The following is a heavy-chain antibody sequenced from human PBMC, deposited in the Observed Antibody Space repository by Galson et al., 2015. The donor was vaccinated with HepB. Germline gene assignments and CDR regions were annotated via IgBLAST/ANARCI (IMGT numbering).Heavy chain of an antibody. CDR2: IYGGGST. Sequence: SLRLSCAASGFTVNSNYMSWVRQSPGKGLEWVSIIYGGGSTHYADSVRDRFTISRDKVKNTLYLQMDSLRAEDTAVYYCARTVVSSTFDAFDFWGQGTMVTVSS. J-gene: IGHJ3*01. CDR3: ARTVVSSTFDAFDF. V-gene: IGHV3-66*01. CDR1: GFTVNSNY. D-gene: IGHD4-23*01.